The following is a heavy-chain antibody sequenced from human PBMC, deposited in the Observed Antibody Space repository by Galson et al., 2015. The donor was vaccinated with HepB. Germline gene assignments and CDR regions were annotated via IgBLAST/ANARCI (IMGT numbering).Heavy chain of an antibody. CDR1: GGSFSGYY. V-gene: IGHV4-34*01. CDR3: ARDNSWSYYRLGAFDI. CDR2: INHSGST. J-gene: IGHJ3*02. D-gene: IGHD1-26*01. Sequence: SETLSLTCAVYGGSFSGYYWSWIRQPPGKGLEWIGEINHSGSTNYNPSLKSRVTISVDMSKNQFSLKLSSVTAADTAVYYCARDNSWSYYRLGAFDIWGQGTIVTVSS.